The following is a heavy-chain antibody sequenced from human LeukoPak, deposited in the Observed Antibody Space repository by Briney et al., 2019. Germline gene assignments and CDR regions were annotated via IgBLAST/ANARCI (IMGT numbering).Heavy chain of an antibody. J-gene: IGHJ4*02. D-gene: IGHD2-15*01. CDR3: AKQLGYCSDGSCYFPY. CDR2: ISNNGGYT. CDR1: GFTFSSSA. Sequence: GGSLRLSCAASGFTFSSSAMSWVRQAPGKGLKWVSDISNNGGYTYYADSVQGRFTISRDNSKSTLCLQMNSLRAEDTAVYYCAKQLGYCSDGSCYFPYWGQGTLVTFSS. V-gene: IGHV3-23*01.